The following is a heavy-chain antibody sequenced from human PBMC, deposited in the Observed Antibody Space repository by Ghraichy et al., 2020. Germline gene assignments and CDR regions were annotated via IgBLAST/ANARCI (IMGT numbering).Heavy chain of an antibody. CDR3: AKDGNYYDSSGYYLPLLVVWYFDL. D-gene: IGHD3-22*01. J-gene: IGHJ2*01. Sequence: GESLNISCAASGFTFSSYAMSWVRQAPGKGLEWVSAISGSGGSTYYADSVKGRFTISRDNSKNTLYLQMNSLRAEDTAVYYCAKDGNYYDSSGYYLPLLVVWYFDLWGRGTLVTVSS. CDR2: ISGSGGST. CDR1: GFTFSSYA. V-gene: IGHV3-23*01.